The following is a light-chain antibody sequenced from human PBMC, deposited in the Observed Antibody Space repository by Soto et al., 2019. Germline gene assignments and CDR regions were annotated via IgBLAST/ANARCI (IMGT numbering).Light chain of an antibody. CDR2: SAS. CDR3: HQYNHWLTWT. V-gene: IGKV3-15*01. Sequence: KVMNHSPSTLSLSQRQRATLSCRASQSVSSKLAWYQQIPGQAPRLLIYSASTRATGIPARFSGSGSGTEFTLTISSLQSEDFAVYYCHQYNHWLTWTFGQGTNVDVK. CDR1: QSVSSK. J-gene: IGKJ1*01.